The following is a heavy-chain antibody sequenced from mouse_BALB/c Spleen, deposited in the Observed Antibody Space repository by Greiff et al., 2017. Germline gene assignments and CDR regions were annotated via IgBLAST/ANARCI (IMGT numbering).Heavy chain of an antibody. J-gene: IGHJ4*01. V-gene: IGHV5-17*02. Sequence: EVQLVESGGGLVQPGGSRKLSCAASGFTFSSFGMHWVRQAPEKGLEWVAYISSGSSTIYYADTVKGRFTISRDNPKNTLFLQMTSLRSEDTAMYYCARVLRLQAMDDWGQGTSVTVSS. D-gene: IGHD1-2*01. CDR2: ISSGSSTI. CDR3: ARVLRLQAMDD. CDR1: GFTFSSFG.